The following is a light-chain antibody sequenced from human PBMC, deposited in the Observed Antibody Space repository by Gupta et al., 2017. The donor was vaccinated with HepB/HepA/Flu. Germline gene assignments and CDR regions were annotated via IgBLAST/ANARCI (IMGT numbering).Light chain of an antibody. CDR3: QQLNTYT. V-gene: IGKV1-9*01. Sequence: DIQLTQSQSLPTASVSDRVSITFPASQGISSYLAWYQQKPGKVPKLLIYAAATLESGALSRFRGSGSLTEFTLTLRCLHSEDFATYYYQQLNTYTFGGGTKVEIK. CDR1: QGISSY. CDR2: AAA. J-gene: IGKJ4*01.